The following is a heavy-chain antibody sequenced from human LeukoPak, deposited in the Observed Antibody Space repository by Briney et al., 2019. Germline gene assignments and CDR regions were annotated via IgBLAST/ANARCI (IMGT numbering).Heavy chain of an antibody. J-gene: IGHJ4*02. D-gene: IGHD3-9*01. Sequence: ASVKVSCKASGGTFSSYAISWVRQAPGQGLEWMGGIIPIFGTANYAQRFQGRVTITTDESTSTAYMELSSLRSEDTAVYYCARASLRYFGSLGGHFDYWGQGTLVTVSS. V-gene: IGHV1-69*05. CDR2: IIPIFGTA. CDR3: ARASLRYFGSLGGHFDY. CDR1: GGTFSSYA.